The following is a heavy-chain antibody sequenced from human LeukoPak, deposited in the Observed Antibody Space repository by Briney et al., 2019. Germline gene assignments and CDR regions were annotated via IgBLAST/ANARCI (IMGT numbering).Heavy chain of an antibody. CDR2: IYPGDSET. CDR3: AKHLNTNGWYSFDF. D-gene: IGHD6-19*01. CDR1: GYSFTSYW. Sequence: GASLKISCKGSGYSFTSYWIGWVRQMPGKGLEWMGIIYPGDSETRYSPSFQGQVTFSADKSINTAYLQWSSLKASDTAMYYCAKHLNTNGWYSFDFWGPGTLLTVSS. J-gene: IGHJ4*02. V-gene: IGHV5-51*01.